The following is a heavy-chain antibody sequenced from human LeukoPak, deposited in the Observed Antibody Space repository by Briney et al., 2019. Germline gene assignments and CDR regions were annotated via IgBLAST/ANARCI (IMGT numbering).Heavy chain of an antibody. D-gene: IGHD6-13*01. Sequence: PSETLSLTCTVSGGSISSYYWSWIRQPPGKGLEWIGYIYYSGSTNYNPSLKSRVTISVDTSKNQFSLKLSSVTAADTAVYYCARVRLRVQQLVRGNWFDPWGQGTLVTVSS. J-gene: IGHJ5*02. V-gene: IGHV4-59*01. CDR2: IYYSGST. CDR1: GGSISSYY. CDR3: ARVRLRVQQLVRGNWFDP.